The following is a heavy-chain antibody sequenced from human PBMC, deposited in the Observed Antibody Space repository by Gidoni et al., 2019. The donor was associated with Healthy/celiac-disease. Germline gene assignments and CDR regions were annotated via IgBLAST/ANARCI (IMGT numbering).Heavy chain of an antibody. D-gene: IGHD2-2*02. CDR2: IYPGDSDT. J-gene: IGHJ6*02. Sequence: GAEVKKPGESLKISCKGSGYSFTSYWIGWVRQMPGKGLEWMGIIYPGDSDTRYSPSFKGQVTISADKSISTAYLQWSSLKASDTAMYYCARHREGYCSSTSCYNSYYYYGMDVWGQGTTVTVSS. CDR1: GYSFTSYW. V-gene: IGHV5-51*01. CDR3: ARHREGYCSSTSCYNSYYYYGMDV.